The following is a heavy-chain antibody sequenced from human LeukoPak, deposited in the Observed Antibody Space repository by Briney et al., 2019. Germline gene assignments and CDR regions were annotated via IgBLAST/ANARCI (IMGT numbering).Heavy chain of an antibody. CDR1: GGSFSGYY. D-gene: IGHD6-13*01. V-gene: IGHV4-34*01. CDR2: INHSGST. CDR3: ARGQGVAAAQFDY. Sequence: SETLSLTCAVDGGSFSGYYWSWIRQPPGKGLEWIGEINHSGSTNYNPSLKSRVTISVDTSKNQFSLKLSSVTAADTAVYYCARGQGVAAAQFDYWGQGTLVTVSS. J-gene: IGHJ4*02.